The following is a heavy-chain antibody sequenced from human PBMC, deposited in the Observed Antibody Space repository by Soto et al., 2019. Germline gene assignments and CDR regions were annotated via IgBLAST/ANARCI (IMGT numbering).Heavy chain of an antibody. CDR3: ARDPPDYYYGMDV. Sequence: SATLSLTCTVSGGSISSSGYYWSWIRQHPGKGLEWIGYIYYIGSTYYSPSLKSRVTISADMSKNQFSLELRSVTGADTAVYHCARDPPDYYYGMDVWGQGTTVTVSS. V-gene: IGHV4-31*03. J-gene: IGHJ6*02. CDR2: IYYIGST. CDR1: GGSISSSGYY.